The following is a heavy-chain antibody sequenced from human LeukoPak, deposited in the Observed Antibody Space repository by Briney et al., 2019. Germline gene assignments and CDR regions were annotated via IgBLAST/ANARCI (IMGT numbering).Heavy chain of an antibody. CDR1: GYTFTSYD. CDR3: ARVRSQSIAVAGTVSYYYYYMDV. Sequence: ASVKVSCKASGYTFTSYDINWVRQATGQGLEWMGWMNPNSGNTGYAQKFQGRVTMTRNTSISTAYMELSSLRSEDTAVYYCARVRSQSIAVAGTVSYYYYYMDVWGKGTTVTISS. V-gene: IGHV1-8*01. D-gene: IGHD6-19*01. J-gene: IGHJ6*03. CDR2: MNPNSGNT.